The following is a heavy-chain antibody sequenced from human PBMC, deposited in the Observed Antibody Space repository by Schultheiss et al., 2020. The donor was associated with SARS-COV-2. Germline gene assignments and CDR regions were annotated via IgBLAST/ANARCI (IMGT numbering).Heavy chain of an antibody. J-gene: IGHJ5*02. CDR1: GGSISSSTYC. Sequence: SETLSLTCTVSGGSISSSTYCGGWIRQPPGKGLEWIGRIYISGTTNYNPSLKSRVTISVDTSKNQFSLRLNSVTTADTAVYYCARGGHPLSNWFDPWGQGTLVTVSS. D-gene: IGHD3-16*01. V-gene: IGHV4-39*07. CDR3: ARGGHPLSNWFDP. CDR2: IYISGTT.